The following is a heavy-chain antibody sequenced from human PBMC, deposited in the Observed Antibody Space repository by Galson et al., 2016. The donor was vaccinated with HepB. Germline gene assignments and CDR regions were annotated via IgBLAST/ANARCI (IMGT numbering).Heavy chain of an antibody. CDR2: INMDGGRV. D-gene: IGHD3-16*01. CDR3: ATQQLMIPQPGDDALDL. V-gene: IGHV3-74*01. Sequence: SLRLSCAASGFTFSSYWMHWVRQVPGKGLVWVSRINMDGGRVNYADSVKGRFTIYRDNGKNTLYLQMNSLRSGDTAVYYCATQQLMIPQPGDDALDLWGQGTTVTVSS. J-gene: IGHJ6*02. CDR1: GFTFSSYW.